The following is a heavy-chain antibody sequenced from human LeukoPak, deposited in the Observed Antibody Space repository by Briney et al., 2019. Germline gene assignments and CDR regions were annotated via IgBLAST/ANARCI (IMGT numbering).Heavy chain of an antibody. CDR1: GFTFDDYA. CDR2: INWNSGIV. D-gene: IGHD2-2*02. V-gene: IGHV3-9*01. Sequence: GGSLRLSCAASGFTFDDYAMYWVRQAPGKGLEWVSGINWNSGIVVYADSVKGRFAISRDNTKNSLYLQMNSLRAEDTAVYYCTKDRDVGYCSSTSCYRRDHYYYYMDAWGKGTTVTVSS. J-gene: IGHJ6*03. CDR3: TKDRDVGYCSSTSCYRRDHYYYYMDA.